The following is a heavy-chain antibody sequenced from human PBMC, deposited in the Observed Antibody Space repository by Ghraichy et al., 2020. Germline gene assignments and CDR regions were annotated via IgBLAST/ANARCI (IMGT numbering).Heavy chain of an antibody. CDR1: GFTFSSYS. D-gene: IGHD6-19*01. CDR3: ARDSSGWVVFDY. CDR2: ISSSSSYI. Sequence: GESLNISCAASGFTFSSYSMNWVRQAPGKGLEWVSSISSSSSYIYYADSVKGRFTISRDNAKNSLYLQMNSLRAEDTAVYYCARDSSGWVVFDYWGQGTLVTVSS. V-gene: IGHV3-21*01. J-gene: IGHJ4*02.